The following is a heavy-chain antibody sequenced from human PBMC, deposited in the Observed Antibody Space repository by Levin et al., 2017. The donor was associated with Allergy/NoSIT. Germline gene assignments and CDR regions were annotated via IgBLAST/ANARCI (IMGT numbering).Heavy chain of an antibody. J-gene: IGHJ4*02. CDR3: ARETIPAAGYSLDN. D-gene: IGHD6-13*01. Sequence: GGSLRLSCAASGFTFRSYGMHWVRQAPGKGLEWVAMMWYDGSNKYYADSVKGRFTISRDNSKSTLYLQMNSLRAEDTAVYYCARETIPAAGYSLDNWGQGTLVTVSS. CDR1: GFTFRSYG. V-gene: IGHV3-33*01. CDR2: MWYDGSNK.